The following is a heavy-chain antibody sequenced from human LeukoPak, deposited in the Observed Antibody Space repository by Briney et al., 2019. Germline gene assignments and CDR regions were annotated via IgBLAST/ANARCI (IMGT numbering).Heavy chain of an antibody. CDR3: ARHGTSGIYRRPFDI. Sequence: SETLSLTCTVSGGSMSSYYWSWIRQPPGKGLEWIGYIYDSGSTNYNPSLTSRVTISVDTSNNQFSLKLNSVTAADTAVYYCARHGTSGIYRRPFDIWGQGTMVTFSS. CDR2: IYDSGST. J-gene: IGHJ3*02. D-gene: IGHD1-26*01. V-gene: IGHV4-59*08. CDR1: GGSMSSYY.